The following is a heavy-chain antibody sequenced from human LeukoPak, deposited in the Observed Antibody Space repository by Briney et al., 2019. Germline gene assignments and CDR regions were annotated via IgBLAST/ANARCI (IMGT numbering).Heavy chain of an antibody. CDR1: GFTFSSYG. CDR2: ISYDGSNK. J-gene: IGHJ6*02. D-gene: IGHD3-10*01. V-gene: IGHV3-30*03. Sequence: HPGRSLRLSCAASGFTFSSYGMHWVRQAPGKGLEWVAVISYDGSNKYYADSVKGRFTISRDNSKNTLYLQMNSLRAEDTAVYYCASTPGVLWFGEYLYGMDVWGQGTTVTVSS. CDR3: ASTPGVLWFGEYLYGMDV.